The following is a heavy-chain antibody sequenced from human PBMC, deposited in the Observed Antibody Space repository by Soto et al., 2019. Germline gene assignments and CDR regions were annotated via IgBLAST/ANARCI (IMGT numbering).Heavy chain of an antibody. J-gene: IGHJ4*02. D-gene: IGHD5-18*01. CDR1: GFTFSSYG. CDR2: ISYDGSNK. V-gene: IGHV3-30*18. Sequence: QVQLVESGGGVVQPGRSLRLSCAASGFTFSSYGMHWVRQAPGKGLEWVAVISYDGSNKYYADSVKGRFTISRDNSKNTLYLQMNRLRAEDTAVYYCAKDSGGYSYGLGYWGQGTLVTVSS. CDR3: AKDSGGYSYGLGY.